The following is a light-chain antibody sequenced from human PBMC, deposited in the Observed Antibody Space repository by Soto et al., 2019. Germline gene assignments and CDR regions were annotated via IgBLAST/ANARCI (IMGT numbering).Light chain of an antibody. Sequence: ITYRASQGISSWLAWYQQKPGKAPKLLIYAASSLQSGVPSRFSGSRSRPHITLAIGSLHPEDFATQYCRQANHFPLTFRGGTKVDIK. J-gene: IGKJ4*01. CDR1: QGISSW. CDR3: RQANHFPLT. V-gene: IGKV1-12*01. CDR2: AAS.